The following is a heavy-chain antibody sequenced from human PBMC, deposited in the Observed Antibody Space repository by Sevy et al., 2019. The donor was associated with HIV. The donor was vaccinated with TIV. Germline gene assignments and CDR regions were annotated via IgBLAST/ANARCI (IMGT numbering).Heavy chain of an antibody. CDR2: ISYEGTET. Sequence: GGSLRLSCAASDFAFSSHAMHWVRQAPGKGLEWVAVISYEGTETFYAASVEGRFTISRDNSKNMLSLLINSLRPKDAAVYYCARDGGNSVKWYPLYWGHGTLVTVSS. CDR1: DFAFSSHA. J-gene: IGHJ4*01. V-gene: IGHV3-30-3*01. D-gene: IGHD2-2*01. CDR3: ARDGGNSVKWYPLY.